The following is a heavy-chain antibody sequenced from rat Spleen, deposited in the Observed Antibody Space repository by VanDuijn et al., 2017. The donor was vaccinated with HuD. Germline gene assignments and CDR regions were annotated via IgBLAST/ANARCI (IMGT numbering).Heavy chain of an antibody. D-gene: IGHD1-5*01. V-gene: IGHV5-29*01. J-gene: IGHJ2*01. CDR2: ISYDGSST. Sequence: EVQLVESGGGLVQPGRSLKLSCAASGFTFSNYGMAWVRQAPKKGLEWVATISYDGSSTYYRDSVKGRFTISKDNAKNTGYLQMNNLRSEDTAMYYCARDIGTTFDYWGQGVMVTVSS. CDR1: GFTFSNYG. CDR3: ARDIGTTFDY.